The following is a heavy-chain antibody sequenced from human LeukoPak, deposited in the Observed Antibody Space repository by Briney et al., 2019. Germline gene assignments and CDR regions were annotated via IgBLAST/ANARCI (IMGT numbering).Heavy chain of an antibody. Sequence: PGGSLTLSCAASGFTFSIYDMLGVRQAPGEGLEWVLYISSSGSTIFYAHSVRGRFTISRDHAKTSLYLQINSLRGEDTAVFYCARGIYCGYDQFDYGGQGTLVTVS. J-gene: IGHJ4*02. CDR2: ISSSGSTI. CDR1: GFTFSIYD. D-gene: IGHD5-12*01. V-gene: IGHV3-48*03. CDR3: ARGIYCGYDQFDY.